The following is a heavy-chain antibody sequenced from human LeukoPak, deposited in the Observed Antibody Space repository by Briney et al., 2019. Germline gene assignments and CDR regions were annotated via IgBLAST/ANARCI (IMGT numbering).Heavy chain of an antibody. CDR2: IYYSGST. V-gene: IGHV4-61*01. CDR3: ARDPYCSGGSCYSVFDP. CDR1: GGSVSSGSYY. D-gene: IGHD2-15*01. Sequence: SETLSLTCTVSGGSVSSGSYYWSWIRQPPGKGLEWIGYIYYSGSTNYNPSLKSRVTISVDTSKNQFSLKLSSVTAADTAVYYCARDPYCSGGSCYSVFDPWGQGTLVTASS. J-gene: IGHJ5*02.